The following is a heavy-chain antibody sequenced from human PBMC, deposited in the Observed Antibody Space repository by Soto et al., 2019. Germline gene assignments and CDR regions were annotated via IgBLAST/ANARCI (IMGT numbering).Heavy chain of an antibody. J-gene: IGHJ4*02. CDR3: ARAPTVYAILPLLDY. D-gene: IGHD2-8*01. CDR2: ISYDGSNK. Sequence: QVQLVESGGGVVQPGRSLRLSCEASGFTFSSYAMHWVRQAPGKGLEWVAVISYDGSNKYYADSVKGRFTISRDNSKNTLYLQMNSLRAEDTAVYYWARAPTVYAILPLLDYWGQGTLVTVSS. V-gene: IGHV3-30-3*01. CDR1: GFTFSSYA.